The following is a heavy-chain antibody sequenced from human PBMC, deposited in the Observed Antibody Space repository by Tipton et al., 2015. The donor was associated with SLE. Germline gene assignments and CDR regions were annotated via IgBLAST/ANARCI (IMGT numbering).Heavy chain of an antibody. CDR1: DGSIRGYY. V-gene: IGHV4-59*01. D-gene: IGHD2-2*01. J-gene: IGHJ5*02. Sequence: PGLVKPSETLSLTCTVSDGSIRGYYWSWIRQPPGKGLEWIGYIYYSGSTNYDPSLKSRVTISVDTSKNQFSLKLSSVTAADTAVYYCARYGEYQLLWHWFDPWGQGTLVTDSS. CDR3: ARYGEYQLLWHWFDP. CDR2: IYYSGST.